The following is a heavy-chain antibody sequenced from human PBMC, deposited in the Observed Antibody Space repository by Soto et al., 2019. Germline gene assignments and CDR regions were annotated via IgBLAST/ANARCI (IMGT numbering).Heavy chain of an antibody. CDR1: GFTFSSYA. CDR3: AKGYDSNYVN. D-gene: IGHD4-4*01. CDR2: ISGSGGST. Sequence: PGESLKISCAASGFTFSSYAMSWVRQAPGKGLEWVSAISGSGGSTYYADSVKGRFTISRDNSKNTLYLQMNSLRAEDTAVYYCAKGYDSNYVNWGQGTLVTVSS. J-gene: IGHJ4*02. V-gene: IGHV3-23*01.